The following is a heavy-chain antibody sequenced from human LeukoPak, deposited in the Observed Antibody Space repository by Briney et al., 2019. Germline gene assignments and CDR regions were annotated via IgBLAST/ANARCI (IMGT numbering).Heavy chain of an antibody. CDR3: ASSITMVRGVIGY. CDR1: GGSISSGDYY. Sequence: SETLSLTCTVSGGSISSGDYYWSWIRQPPGKGLEWIGYIYYSGSTYYNPSLKSRVTISVDTSKNQFSLKLSSVTAADTAVYYCASSITMVRGVIGYWGQGTLVTVSS. D-gene: IGHD3-10*01. CDR2: IYYSGST. V-gene: IGHV4-30-4*01. J-gene: IGHJ4*02.